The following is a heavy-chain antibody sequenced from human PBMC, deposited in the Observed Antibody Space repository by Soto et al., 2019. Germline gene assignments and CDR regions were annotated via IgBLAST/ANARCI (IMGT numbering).Heavy chain of an antibody. CDR3: ARDDYYYGMDV. V-gene: IGHV1-18*01. CDR2: ISTYNTNI. CDR1: GYTFTSYG. J-gene: IGHJ6*02. Sequence: QVYLVQSGAEVKKPGASVMVSCKTSGYTFTSYGISWVRQAPGQGLEWMGWISTYNTNIYYAQTLQGRVTLTTETSTSTVYMELRTLRSDDTAIYYCARDDYYYGMDVWGQGTTVTVSS.